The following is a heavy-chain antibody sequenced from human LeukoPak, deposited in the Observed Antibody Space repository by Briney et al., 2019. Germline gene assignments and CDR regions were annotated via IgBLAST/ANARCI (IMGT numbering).Heavy chain of an antibody. J-gene: IGHJ4*02. CDR2: ISSSSSYI. CDR3: ARKVIYSYGSFDY. CDR1: GFTFSSYS. D-gene: IGHD5-18*01. Sequence: EGSLRLSCAASGFTFSSYSMNWVRQAPGKGLEWVSSISSSSSYIYYADSVKGRFTISRDNAKNSLYLQMNSLRAEDTAVYYCARKVIYSYGSFDYWGQGTLVTVSS. V-gene: IGHV3-21*01.